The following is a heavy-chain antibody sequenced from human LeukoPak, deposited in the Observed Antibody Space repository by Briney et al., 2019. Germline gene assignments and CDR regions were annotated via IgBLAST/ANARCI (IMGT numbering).Heavy chain of an antibody. CDR1: GFTFSSYS. D-gene: IGHD6-6*01. Sequence: GGSLRLSCAASGFTFSSYSMNWVRQAPGKGLEWVSSISSSSGYIYYADSVKGRFTTSRDNAKNSLYLQMNSLRAEDTAVYYCARSLIAVRAEFDYWGQGTLVTVSS. V-gene: IGHV3-21*01. CDR3: ARSLIAVRAEFDY. J-gene: IGHJ4*02. CDR2: ISSSSGYI.